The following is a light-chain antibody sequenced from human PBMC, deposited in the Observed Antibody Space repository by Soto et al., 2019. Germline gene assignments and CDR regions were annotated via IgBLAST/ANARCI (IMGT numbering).Light chain of an antibody. CDR3: RQADSFPLT. CDR1: QFISTW. J-gene: IGKJ4*02. CDR2: AAT. V-gene: IGKV1D-12*01. Sequence: DIQVTQSPSSVSASVGDRVTITCRASQFISTWLAWYQQKPGEAPKLLIFAATRLHSGVPSRFSGSGSGTDFTLTNSSLQPEDFATYYCRQADSFPLTFGGGTKVDIK.